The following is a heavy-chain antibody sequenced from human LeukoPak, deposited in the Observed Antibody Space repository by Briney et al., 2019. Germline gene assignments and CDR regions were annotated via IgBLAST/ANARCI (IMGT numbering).Heavy chain of an antibody. CDR3: ARDLYRGYLDL. V-gene: IGHV4-34*01. J-gene: IGHJ2*01. CDR1: GGSFSGYY. CDR2: INHSGST. D-gene: IGHD2-8*01. Sequence: PSETLSLTCAVYGGSFSGYYWSWIRQPPGKGLEWIGEINHSGSTNYNPSLKSRVTISVDTSKNQFSLKLSSVTAADTAVYYCARDLYRGYLDLWGRGTLVTVSS.